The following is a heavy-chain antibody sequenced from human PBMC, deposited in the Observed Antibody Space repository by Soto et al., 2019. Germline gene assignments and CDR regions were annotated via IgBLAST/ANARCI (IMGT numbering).Heavy chain of an antibody. J-gene: IGHJ4*02. D-gene: IGHD4-17*01. CDR1: EFSFSMYA. V-gene: IGHV3-23*01. CDR3: VKQMTTWTDSFFDF. CDR2: LGPDGRNT. Sequence: LRLSCVASEFSFSMYAMTWVRQAAGKGLQWVAGLGPDGRNTFYGESVRGRFTISRDNSRYTLYLQMSSLRAEDTAVYFCVKQMTTWTDSFFDFWGQGIQVTVSS.